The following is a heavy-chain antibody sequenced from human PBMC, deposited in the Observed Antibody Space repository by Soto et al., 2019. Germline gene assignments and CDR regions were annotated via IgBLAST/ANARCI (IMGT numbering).Heavy chain of an antibody. J-gene: IGHJ6*02. V-gene: IGHV4-61*01. Sequence: PSEALSLPCTVSGGSVSSGSYYWGWIRQPPGKGLEWIGYIYYSGSTHYNPSPKSRVTISVDTSKNQFSLKLSSVTAADTAVYYWARDPFPTDSYGIDVWGQGTTVTSP. CDR2: IYYSGST. CDR1: GGSVSSGSYY. CDR3: ARDPFPTDSYGIDV.